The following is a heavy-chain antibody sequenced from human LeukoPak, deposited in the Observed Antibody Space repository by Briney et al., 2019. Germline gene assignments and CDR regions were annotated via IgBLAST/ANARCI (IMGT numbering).Heavy chain of an antibody. D-gene: IGHD3-10*01. CDR3: ARHVGYWKDITMVRGVITRFDY. Sequence: ASVKVSCKASGYILTSYGLSWVRQAPGQGVGWMGWISAYNGNTNEARKLQGRVTIPTDTSPSTAYMELRSLRSDYTAVYYRARHVGYWKDITMVRGVITRFDYGGQGTLVTVSS. J-gene: IGHJ4*02. CDR2: ISAYNGNT. CDR1: GYILTSYG. V-gene: IGHV1-18*01.